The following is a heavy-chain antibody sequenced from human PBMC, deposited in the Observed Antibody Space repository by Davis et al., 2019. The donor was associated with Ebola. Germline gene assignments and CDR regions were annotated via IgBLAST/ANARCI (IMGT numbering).Heavy chain of an antibody. J-gene: IGHJ4*02. CDR3: ATDEGRGGSYPEY. D-gene: IGHD3-10*01. V-gene: IGHV1-18*01. CDR2: INAQTGNS. Sequence: ASVKVSCKASNYTSSTYGIAWVRQAPGQGLEWMGWINAQTGNSNLADKFEDRPTMTADTSTTTIYLHLRNLRPDDTALYYCATDEGRGGSYPEYWGQGTLVIVS. CDR1: NYTSSTYG.